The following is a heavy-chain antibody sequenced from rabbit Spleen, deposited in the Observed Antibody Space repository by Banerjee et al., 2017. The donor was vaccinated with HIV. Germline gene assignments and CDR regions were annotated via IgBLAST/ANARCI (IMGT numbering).Heavy chain of an antibody. V-gene: IGHV1S45*01. D-gene: IGHD7-1*01. Sequence: QEQLEESGGDLVKPEGSLTLTCTASGVSFNDKDVMCWVRQAPGKGLEWIGYIEPLFGNTYYASWVNGRFTISSHNAQNTLYLQLNSLTAADTATYFCVRDQAGYAGYGPYYFNLWGPGTLVTVS. J-gene: IGHJ4*01. CDR1: GVSFNDKDV. CDR3: VRDQAGYAGYGPYYFNL. CDR2: IEPLFGNT.